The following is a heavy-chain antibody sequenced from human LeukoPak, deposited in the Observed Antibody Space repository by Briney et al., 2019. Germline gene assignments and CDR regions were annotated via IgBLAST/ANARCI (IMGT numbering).Heavy chain of an antibody. CDR2: ISAYNGNT. Sequence: GASVKVSCKASGYTFTSYGISWVRQAPGQGLEWMGWISAYNGNTNYAQKLQGRVTMTTDTSTSTAYMELRSLRSDDTAVYYCARTPVVYAIRCYYYYGMDVWGQGTTVTVSS. V-gene: IGHV1-18*01. J-gene: IGHJ6*02. CDR3: ARTPVVYAIRCYYYYGMDV. D-gene: IGHD2-8*02. CDR1: GYTFTSYG.